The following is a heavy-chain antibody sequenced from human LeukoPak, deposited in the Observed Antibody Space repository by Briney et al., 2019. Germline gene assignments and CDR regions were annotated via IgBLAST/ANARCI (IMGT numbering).Heavy chain of an antibody. CDR1: GFTFSSYA. J-gene: IGHJ4*02. V-gene: IGHV3-23*01. CDR3: AKDRGDYSARFGY. CDR2: ISGSGGST. Sequence: GGSLRLSCAASGFTFSSYATSWVRQAPGKGLEWVSAISGSGGSTYYADSVKGRFTISRDNSKNTLYLQMNSLRAEDTAVYYCAKDRGDYSARFGYWGQGTLVTVSS. D-gene: IGHD4-17*01.